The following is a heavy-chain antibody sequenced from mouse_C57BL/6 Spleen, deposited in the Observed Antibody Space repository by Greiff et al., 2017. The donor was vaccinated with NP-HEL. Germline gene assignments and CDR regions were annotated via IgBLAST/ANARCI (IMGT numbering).Heavy chain of an antibody. J-gene: IGHJ4*01. Sequence: QVQLKQPGAELVKPGASVKLSCKASGYTFTSYWMQWVKQRPGQGLEWIGEIDPSDSYTNYNQKFKGKATLTVDTSSSTAYMQLSSLTSEDSAVYYCARGGSRGYAMDYWGQGTSVTVSS. CDR2: IDPSDSYT. CDR1: GYTFTSYW. D-gene: IGHD1-1*01. V-gene: IGHV1-50*01. CDR3: ARGGSRGYAMDY.